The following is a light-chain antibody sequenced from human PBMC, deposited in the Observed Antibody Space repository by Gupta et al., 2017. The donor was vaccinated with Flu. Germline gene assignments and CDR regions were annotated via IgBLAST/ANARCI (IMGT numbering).Light chain of an antibody. CDR2: AAS. Sequence: GDRVTITCRASQTISKYLNWYQQKPGKAPKLLIYAASNLQGGVPSRFSGGGSGTEFTLTITSLQLEDLGTYYCQQSYITPFTFGPGTKVDI. V-gene: IGKV1-39*01. J-gene: IGKJ3*01. CDR1: QTISKY. CDR3: QQSYITPFT.